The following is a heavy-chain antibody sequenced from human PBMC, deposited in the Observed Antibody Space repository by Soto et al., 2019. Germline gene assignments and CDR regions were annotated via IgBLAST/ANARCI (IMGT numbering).Heavy chain of an antibody. J-gene: IGHJ4*02. CDR2: IYHSGST. D-gene: IGHD2-2*01. CDR1: GGSISSGGYS. Sequence: SETLSLTCAVSGGSISSGGYSWSWIRQPPGKGLEWIGYIYHSGSTYYNPSLKSRVTISVDRSKNQFSLKLSSVTAADTALYYCARAEERVAMPSGYWGQGTLVTVSS. CDR3: ARAEERVAMPSGY. V-gene: IGHV4-30-2*01.